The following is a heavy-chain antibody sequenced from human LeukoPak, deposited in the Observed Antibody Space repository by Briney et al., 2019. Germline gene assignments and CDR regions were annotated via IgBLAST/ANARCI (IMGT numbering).Heavy chain of an antibody. D-gene: IGHD1-26*01. CDR1: GFTFSSYA. CDR3: AKDQRGSYYGRNYFDY. Sequence: GGSLRLSCAASGFTFSSYAMSWVRQAPGKGLEWVSAISGSGGSTYYADSVKGRFTISRDNSKNTLYLQMNSLRAEDTAVYYCAKDQRGSYYGRNYFDYWGQGTLVTVSS. J-gene: IGHJ4*02. CDR2: ISGSGGST. V-gene: IGHV3-23*01.